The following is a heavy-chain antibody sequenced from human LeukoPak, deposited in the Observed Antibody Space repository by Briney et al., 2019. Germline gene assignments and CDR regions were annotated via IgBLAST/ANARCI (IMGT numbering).Heavy chain of an antibody. CDR2: ISGSGGST. J-gene: IGHJ5*02. Sequence: PGRSLRLPCAASGFSVSDNYMYWVRQAPGKGLEWVSAISGSGGSTYYADSVKGRFTISRDNSKNTLYLQMNSLRTEDTAVYYCANVPSSGSWFDPWGQGTLVTVSS. CDR1: GFSVSDNY. D-gene: IGHD6-25*01. V-gene: IGHV3-23*01. CDR3: ANVPSSGSWFDP.